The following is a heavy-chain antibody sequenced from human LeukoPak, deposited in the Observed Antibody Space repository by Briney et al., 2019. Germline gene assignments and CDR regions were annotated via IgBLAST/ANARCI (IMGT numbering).Heavy chain of an antibody. V-gene: IGHV3-23*01. D-gene: IGHD3-10*01. CDR2: ITGSGDRT. CDR1: GFTFTNHG. CDR3: AKGLRGVMFDY. J-gene: IGHJ4*02. Sequence: GGSLRLSCAASGFTFTNHGMSWVRQALGKGLEWVSAITGSGDRTYYADSVKGRFTISRDNSKNTLYLQMNSLRAEDTAVYYCAKGLRGVMFDYWGQGTLVTVSS.